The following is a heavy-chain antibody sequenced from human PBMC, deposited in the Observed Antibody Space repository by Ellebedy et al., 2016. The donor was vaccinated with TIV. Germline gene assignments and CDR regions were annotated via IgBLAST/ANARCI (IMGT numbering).Heavy chain of an antibody. D-gene: IGHD5-24*01. V-gene: IGHV3-49*03. Sequence: GESLKISCTASGFTFGDYAMSWFRQAPGKGLEWVGFIRSKAYGGPPEYAASVKGRFTISRDDSKSVSYLQMNSLRSEDTAVYYCARDIGVEMATNRFGGDDYWGQGTLVTVSS. J-gene: IGHJ4*02. CDR2: IRSKAYGGPP. CDR1: GFTFGDYA. CDR3: ARDIGVEMATNRFGGDDY.